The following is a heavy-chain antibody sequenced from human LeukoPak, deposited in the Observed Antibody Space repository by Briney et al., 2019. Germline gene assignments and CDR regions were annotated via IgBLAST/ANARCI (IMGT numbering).Heavy chain of an antibody. CDR2: ISGSGGST. Sequence: GGSLRLSCAAPGFTFSSYAMSWVRQAPGKGLEWVSAISGSGGSTSYADSVKGRFTISRDNSKNTLYLQMNSLRAEDTAVYYCAKAIAVAGTGSFDYWGQGTLVTVSS. J-gene: IGHJ4*02. CDR1: GFTFSSYA. D-gene: IGHD6-19*01. CDR3: AKAIAVAGTGSFDY. V-gene: IGHV3-23*01.